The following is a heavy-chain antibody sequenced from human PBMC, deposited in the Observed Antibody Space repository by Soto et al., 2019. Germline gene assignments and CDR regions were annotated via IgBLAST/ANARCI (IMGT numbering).Heavy chain of an antibody. J-gene: IGHJ4*02. CDR2: ITSNGDNT. CDR3: VKGNQLLRYYFEY. V-gene: IGHV3-64D*06. D-gene: IGHD2-2*01. Sequence: PGGSLSLSCSPSGFTFRNFAMHWVRQAPGKGLEYVSGITSNGDNTYHADSVQGRFTISRDNSKSTLYLQMTSLRVEDTAVYYCVKGNQLLRYYFEYWGRGALVTVSS. CDR1: GFTFRNFA.